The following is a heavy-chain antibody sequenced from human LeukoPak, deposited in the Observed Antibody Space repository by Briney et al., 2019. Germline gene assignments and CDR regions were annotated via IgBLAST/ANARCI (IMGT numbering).Heavy chain of an antibody. J-gene: IGHJ6*03. CDR2: MNPNSGNT. CDR1: GYTFTSYD. Sequence: GASVKVSCKAPGYTFTSYDINWVRQATGQGVEWMGWMNPNSGNTGYAQKFQGRVTMTRNTSISTAYMELSSLRSEDTAVYYCARVHFWSGYYARAYYYYMDVWGKGTTVTVSS. D-gene: IGHD3-3*02. CDR3: ARVHFWSGYYARAYYYYMDV. V-gene: IGHV1-8*01.